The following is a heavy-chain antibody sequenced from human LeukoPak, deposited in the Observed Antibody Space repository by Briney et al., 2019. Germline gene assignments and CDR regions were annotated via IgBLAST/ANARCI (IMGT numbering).Heavy chain of an antibody. V-gene: IGHV3-48*03. CDR3: ARDGQFITGTTDY. CDR1: GFTFSSYE. Sequence: GGSLRLSCAASGFTFSSYEMNWVRQAPGKGLEWVSYISSSGSTIYYADSVKGRFTISRDNAKNSPYLQMNSLRAEDTAVYYCARDGQFITGTTDYWGQGTLVTVSS. J-gene: IGHJ4*02. D-gene: IGHD1-7*01. CDR2: ISSSGSTI.